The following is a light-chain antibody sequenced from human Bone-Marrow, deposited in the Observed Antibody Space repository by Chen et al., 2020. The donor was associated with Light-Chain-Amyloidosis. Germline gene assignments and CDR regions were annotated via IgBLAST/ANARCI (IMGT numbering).Light chain of an antibody. Sequence: EIVLTQSPGTLSLSTGDRATLSCRASRRISPVYLAWYQQKPGQAPRLLISGTSNRATGIPDRFSGSGSGTEFSLTITRLEPEDFAVYFCQQYGNSPLYTFGQGTKVEI. CDR3: QQYGNSPLYT. V-gene: IGKV3-20*01. J-gene: IGKJ2*01. CDR2: GTS. CDR1: RRISPVY.